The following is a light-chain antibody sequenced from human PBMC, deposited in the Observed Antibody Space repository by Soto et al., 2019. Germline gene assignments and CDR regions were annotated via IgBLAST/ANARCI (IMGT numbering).Light chain of an antibody. V-gene: IGKV3-15*01. CDR1: QSVSND. J-gene: IGKJ4*01. CDR2: GAA. Sequence: ETQMPQSPVTLSVSPGERVTLSCRASQSVSNDLAWYQKKPCQPPRLLIYGAATKATGIQARFSGTWSGTKFTHTINRLQSEDFALYYCQQYNIWPLTFGGGTRVQIK. CDR3: QQYNIWPLT.